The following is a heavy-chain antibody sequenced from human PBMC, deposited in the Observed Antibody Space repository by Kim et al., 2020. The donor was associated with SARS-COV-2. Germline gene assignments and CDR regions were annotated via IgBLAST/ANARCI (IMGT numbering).Heavy chain of an antibody. V-gene: IGHV3-11*01. Sequence: GGSLRLSCEASGFSFSDYYMYWIRQAPRKGLEWLSYISGSGSVKEYADFVKGRFTISRDNAKRMLYLDMTGLSADDTALYYCVRADSASYLFVSWGQGTL. CDR1: GFSFSDYY. J-gene: IGHJ4*02. CDR2: ISGSGSVK. CDR3: VRADSASYLFVS. D-gene: IGHD2-2*01.